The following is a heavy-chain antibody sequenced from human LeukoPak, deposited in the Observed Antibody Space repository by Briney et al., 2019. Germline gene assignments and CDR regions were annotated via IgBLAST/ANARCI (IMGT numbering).Heavy chain of an antibody. CDR3: TIDHIYSGGFYYNDWFDP. V-gene: IGHV3-15*01. Sequence: PGGSLRLSCAASGFTFSHAWMSWVRQAPGKGLEWVGRIKSKADAGTTDYAAPVEGRFTISRDDSKNTLYLQMNSLKIEDTAVYHCTIDHIYSGGFYYNDWFDPWGQGTLVTVSS. CDR1: GFTFSHAW. J-gene: IGHJ5*02. CDR2: IKSKADAGTT. D-gene: IGHD2-15*01.